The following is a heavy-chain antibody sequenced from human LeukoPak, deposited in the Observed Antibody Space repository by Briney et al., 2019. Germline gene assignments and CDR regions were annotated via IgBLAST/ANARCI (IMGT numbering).Heavy chain of an antibody. CDR3: TRLREMATGYFDY. V-gene: IGHV3-73*01. CDR2: IRSKPNNYAT. J-gene: IGHJ4*02. D-gene: IGHD5-24*01. CDR1: GFSFSDSA. Sequence: GGPLRLSCAASGFSFSDSAMQWVRQTSGRGLEWLGRIRSKPNNYATAYAASVKGRFTIPRDDLKNTAYVQTDSLRTEDTDMYYCTRLREMATGYFDYWGQGTLVTVSS.